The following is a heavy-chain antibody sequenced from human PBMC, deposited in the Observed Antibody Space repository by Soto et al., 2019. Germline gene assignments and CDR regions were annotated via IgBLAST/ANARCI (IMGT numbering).Heavy chain of an antibody. CDR1: GFTFSSYA. CDR2: ISYLGGLE. Sequence: GGSLRLSCAASGFTFSSYAMHWVRQAPGEGLQWVASISYLGGLEKYSDSVKGRFTISRDNSKNTLYLQMNSLRAEDTAVYYCARDLREAFGAVDTYYYGMDVWGQGTTVTVSS. D-gene: IGHD3-16*01. V-gene: IGHV3-33*05. CDR3: ARDLREAFGAVDTYYYGMDV. J-gene: IGHJ6*02.